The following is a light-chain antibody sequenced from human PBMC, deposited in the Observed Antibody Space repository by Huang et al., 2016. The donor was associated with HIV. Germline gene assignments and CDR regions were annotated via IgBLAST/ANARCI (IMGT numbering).Light chain of an antibody. CDR1: QRIGKY. CDR2: DAS. V-gene: IGKV3-11*01. J-gene: IGKJ2*01. CDR3: HQRSNWLPYT. Sequence: EIVLTQSPATLSLSPGQRATLSCRASQRIGKYLAWYQQRPGQPPRLLIYDASTRATGIPSRFSGRGSGADFTLTISSLEPEDFAVYYCHQRSNWLPYTFGQGTKLEIK.